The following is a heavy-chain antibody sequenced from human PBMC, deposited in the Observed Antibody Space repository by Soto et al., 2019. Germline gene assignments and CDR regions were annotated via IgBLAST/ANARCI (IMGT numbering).Heavy chain of an antibody. CDR2: ISYDGSNK. CDR1: GFTFSSYG. Sequence: PGGSLRLSCAASGFTFSSYGMHWVRQAPGKGLEWVAVISYDGSNKYYADSVKGLFTISRDNSKNTLYLQMNSLRAEYTAGYYCAKDRYLFSFPYASPYYYDSSGYPRRPNYYYGMDVWGQGTTVTVSS. J-gene: IGHJ6*02. V-gene: IGHV3-30*18. CDR3: AKDRYLFSFPYASPYYYDSSGYPRRPNYYYGMDV. D-gene: IGHD3-22*01.